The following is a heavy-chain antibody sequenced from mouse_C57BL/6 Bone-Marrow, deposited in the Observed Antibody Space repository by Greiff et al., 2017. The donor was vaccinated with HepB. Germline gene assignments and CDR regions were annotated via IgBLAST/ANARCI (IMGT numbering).Heavy chain of an antibody. V-gene: IGHV1-56*01. CDR2: MFPGRGST. CDR3: ARGDNGNYPMDY. D-gene: IGHD2-1*01. Sequence: QVQLQQSGPELVRPGASVKISCKAPGYTFTSHWMQWVRQRPGQGLEWMGEMFPGRGSTYYNEKFKGKATLTVDTSSSKAFMQLSSLTSEDSAVYFCARGDNGNYPMDYWGQGTSVTVSS. J-gene: IGHJ4*01. CDR1: GYTFTSHW.